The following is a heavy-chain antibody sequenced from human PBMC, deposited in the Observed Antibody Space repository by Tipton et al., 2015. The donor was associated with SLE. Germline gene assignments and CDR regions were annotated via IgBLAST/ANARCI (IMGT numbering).Heavy chain of an antibody. V-gene: IGHV4-59*11. CDR3: ARERPADY. Sequence: TLSLTCTVSGGSISSHYWSWIRQPPGKGLEWIGYIYYGGSTNYNPSLKSRVTISVDTSKNQFSLKLSSVTAADTAVYYCARERPADYWGQGTLVTVSS. CDR1: GGSISSHY. J-gene: IGHJ4*02. CDR2: IYYGGST.